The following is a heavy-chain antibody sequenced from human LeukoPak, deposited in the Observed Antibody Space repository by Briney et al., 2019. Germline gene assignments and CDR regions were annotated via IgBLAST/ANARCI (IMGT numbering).Heavy chain of an antibody. D-gene: IGHD1-26*01. J-gene: IGHJ1*01. V-gene: IGHV3-30*03. CDR3: ARDGWELLVMAEYFQH. Sequence: GGSLRLSCAASGFALSNYGMQWVRQAPGKGLEWVAVISYDGGNKYYADSVKGRFTISRDNSKNTLYLQMNSLRAEDTAVYYCARDGWELLVMAEYFQHWGQGTLVTVSS. CDR2: ISYDGGNK. CDR1: GFALSNYG.